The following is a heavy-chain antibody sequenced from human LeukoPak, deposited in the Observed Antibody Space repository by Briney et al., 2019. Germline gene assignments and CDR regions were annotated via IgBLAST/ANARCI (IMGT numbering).Heavy chain of an antibody. CDR2: IYYSGSA. J-gene: IGHJ3*01. CDR3: AREVISPADSDGFDL. D-gene: IGHD2-2*01. V-gene: IGHV4-30-4*08. CDR1: GASFRNDNYF. Sequence: SETLSLTCTVSGASFRNDNYFWSWVRQPPGEGLEWIGYIYYSGSAHYNPSLKSRVTISVDTSKNQFSLRLSSVTAADTAVYYCAREVISPADSDGFDLWGQGTMVTVSS.